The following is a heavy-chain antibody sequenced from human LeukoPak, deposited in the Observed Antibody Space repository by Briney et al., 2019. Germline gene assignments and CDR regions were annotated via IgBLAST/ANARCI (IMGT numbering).Heavy chain of an antibody. CDR3: AKDIGSYYDY. J-gene: IGHJ4*02. CDR1: GFTFSSNG. V-gene: IGHV3-30*02. CDR2: IQYDGSKK. D-gene: IGHD3-10*01. Sequence: GGSLRLSCAASGFTFSSNGMHWVRQAPGKGLEWVTFIQYDGSKKYYADSVKGRFTISRDNSKNTLYLEMNCLRAEDTAVYYCAKDIGSYYDYWGQGILVTVSS.